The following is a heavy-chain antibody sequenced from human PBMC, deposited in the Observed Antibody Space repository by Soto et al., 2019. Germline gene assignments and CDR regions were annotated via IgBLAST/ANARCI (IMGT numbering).Heavy chain of an antibody. J-gene: IGHJ3*02. CDR1: GYSFTNYW. Sequence: PGESLKISCKDSGYSFTNYWIGWVRQMPGKGLDWMGIIYLGDSDTRYSPSFQGQVTISADKSISTAYLQWSSLKASDTAMYYCARQGAKDAFDIWGQGTMVTVSS. CDR3: ARQGAKDAFDI. V-gene: IGHV5-51*01. D-gene: IGHD1-26*01. CDR2: IYLGDSDT.